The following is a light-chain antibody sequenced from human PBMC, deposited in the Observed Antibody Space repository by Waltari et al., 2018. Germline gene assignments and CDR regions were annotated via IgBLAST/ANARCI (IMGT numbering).Light chain of an antibody. CDR2: EVS. CDR1: SSDVGGYDY. Sequence: QSALTQPPSASGSFGQSVTISCTGTSSDVGGYDYVSWYQQHPGKGPKLLIYEVSTRPSGIPDRFSGSKSGNAASLTVSGLQAEDEADYYCSSYGGRYTLIFGGGTKLTVL. V-gene: IGLV2-8*01. J-gene: IGLJ2*01. CDR3: SSYGGRYTLI.